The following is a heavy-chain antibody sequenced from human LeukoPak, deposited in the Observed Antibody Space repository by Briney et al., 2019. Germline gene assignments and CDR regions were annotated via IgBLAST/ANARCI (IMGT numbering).Heavy chain of an antibody. CDR3: ARDGSLGY. V-gene: IGHV1-2*02. Sequence: ASVKVSCKASGYTVSDYYIHWVRQAPGQGLEWMGWINSNSGATNYAQKFQGRVTMTRDTSISTAYVELTRLGSDDTAVYYCARDGSLGYWGQGTLVTVSS. CDR1: GYTVSDYY. J-gene: IGHJ4*02. D-gene: IGHD5-12*01. CDR2: INSNSGAT.